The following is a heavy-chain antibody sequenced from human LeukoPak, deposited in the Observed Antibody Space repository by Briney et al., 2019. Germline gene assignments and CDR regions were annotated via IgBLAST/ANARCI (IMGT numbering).Heavy chain of an antibody. CDR2: FDPEGGEK. Sequence: GGSVKVSCKVSGYTLTELSMHWVRQAPGKGVEWMGGFDPEGGEKIYACKFQGRVTINEETSTDTAYMELSRLRSEGTAVYYCATGGIAGAERFAYWGQGTLVTVPS. J-gene: IGHJ4*02. CDR1: GYTLTELS. V-gene: IGHV1-24*01. CDR3: ATGGIAGAERFAY. D-gene: IGHD6-19*01.